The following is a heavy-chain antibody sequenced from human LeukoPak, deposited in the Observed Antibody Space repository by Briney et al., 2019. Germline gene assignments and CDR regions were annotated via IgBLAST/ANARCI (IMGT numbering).Heavy chain of an antibody. Sequence: SETLSLTCTVSGGSISSSSYYWGWIRQPPGKGLEWIGEINHSGSTNYNPSLKSRVTISVDTSKNQFSLKLSSVTAADTAVYYCARSVPTVVTPFDYWGQGTLVTVSS. V-gene: IGHV4-39*07. J-gene: IGHJ4*02. D-gene: IGHD4-23*01. CDR1: GGSISSSSYY. CDR3: ARSVPTVVTPFDY. CDR2: INHSGST.